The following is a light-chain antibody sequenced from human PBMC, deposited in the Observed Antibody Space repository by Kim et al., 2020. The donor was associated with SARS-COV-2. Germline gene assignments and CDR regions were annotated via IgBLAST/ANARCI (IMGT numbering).Light chain of an antibody. CDR2: VAS. J-gene: IGKJ2*01. Sequence: LSPGARATLGCRASQSVDSNYLAWFQQRPGQAPRLLIYVASSRATGIPDRFSGSGSGTDFTLTISRLEPEDFAVYYCQQYGSSPYTFGQGTKLEIK. V-gene: IGKV3-20*01. CDR1: QSVDSNY. CDR3: QQYGSSPYT.